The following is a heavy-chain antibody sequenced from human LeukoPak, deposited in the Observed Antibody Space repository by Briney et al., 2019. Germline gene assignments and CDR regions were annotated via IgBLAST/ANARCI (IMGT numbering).Heavy chain of an antibody. CDR2: INTDGSTT. CDR1: GFTFSNDW. CDR3: ARGRGGSYHY. J-gene: IGHJ4*01. V-gene: IGHV3-74*01. D-gene: IGHD1-26*01. Sequence: GVSLRLSCAASGFTFSNDWMHWVRQAPGKGLVWVSRINTDGSTTTYADSVKGRFTISRDNAKNTLYLQMNSLRVEDTAVYYCARGRGGSYHYWGHGTLVTVSS.